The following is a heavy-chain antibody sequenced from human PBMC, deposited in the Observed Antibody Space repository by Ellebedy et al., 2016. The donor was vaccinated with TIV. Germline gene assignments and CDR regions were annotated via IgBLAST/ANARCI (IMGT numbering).Heavy chain of an antibody. V-gene: IGHV6-1*01. CDR2: TYYRSEWYK. J-gene: IGHJ2*01. CDR1: GDSVSRNNAA. D-gene: IGHD6-19*01. Sequence: SQTLSLTCAISGDSVSRNNAAWNWIRQSPSRGLECLGRTYYRSEWYKDYAVSVKGRITINPDTSQNQFSLQLNSVTPEDTAVYYCAREASGWSGAGFFDLWGRGTLVTVSS. CDR3: AREASGWSGAGFFDL.